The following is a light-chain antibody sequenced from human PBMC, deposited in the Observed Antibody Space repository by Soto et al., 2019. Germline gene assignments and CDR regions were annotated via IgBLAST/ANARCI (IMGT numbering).Light chain of an antibody. V-gene: IGKV1-27*01. J-gene: IGKJ1*01. Sequence: DIQMTQSPSSLSASVGDRVTITCRASRDISFYLAWYQQKPGKVPGLLIYGASTLQSGVPSRFSGSGSGTDFTLTISSLQPEDVATYYCQKYNTAPRTFGQGTKVEIK. CDR3: QKYNTAPRT. CDR2: GAS. CDR1: RDISFY.